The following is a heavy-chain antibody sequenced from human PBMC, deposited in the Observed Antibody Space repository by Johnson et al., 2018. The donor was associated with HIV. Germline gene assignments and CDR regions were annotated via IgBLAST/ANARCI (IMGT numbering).Heavy chain of an antibody. D-gene: IGHD6-13*01. J-gene: IGHJ3*02. CDR3: AKDRRGKQQLVTGNDAFDI. CDR2: ISGSGGST. Sequence: VQLVESGGGLVQPGGSLRLSCAASGFTFSSYAMSWVRQAPGKGLEWVSAISGSGGSTYYADSAKGRFTISRDNSKNTLYLQMNSLRAEDTAVYYCAKDRRGKQQLVTGNDAFDIWGQGTMVTVSS. CDR1: GFTFSSYA. V-gene: IGHV3-23*04.